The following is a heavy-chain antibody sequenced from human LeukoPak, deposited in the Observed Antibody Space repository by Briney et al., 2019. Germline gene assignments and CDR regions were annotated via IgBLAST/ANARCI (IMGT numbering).Heavy chain of an antibody. V-gene: IGHV3-30*02. CDR1: GFTFSSYG. J-gene: IGHJ5*02. Sequence: GGSLRLSCAASGFTFSSYGMHWVRQAPGKGLEWVAFIRYDGSNKYYADSVKGRFTISRDNSKNTLYLQMNSLRAEDTAVYYCAKTPLRGGNPRGNWFDPWGQGTLVTVSS. CDR2: IRYDGSNK. D-gene: IGHD4-23*01. CDR3: AKTPLRGGNPRGNWFDP.